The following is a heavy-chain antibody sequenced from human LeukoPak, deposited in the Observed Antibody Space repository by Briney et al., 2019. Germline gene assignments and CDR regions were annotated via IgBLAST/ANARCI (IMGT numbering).Heavy chain of an antibody. CDR2: INHSGST. D-gene: IGHD2-2*01. V-gene: IGHV4-34*01. CDR3: ARAGSSTSCGDY. Sequence: PSETLSLTCAVYGGSFSGYYWSWIRQPPGKGLEWIGEINHSGSTNYNPSLKSRVTISVDTSKNQFSLKLSSVTAADTAVYYCARAGSSTSCGDYWGQGTLVTVSS. CDR1: GGSFSGYY. J-gene: IGHJ4*02.